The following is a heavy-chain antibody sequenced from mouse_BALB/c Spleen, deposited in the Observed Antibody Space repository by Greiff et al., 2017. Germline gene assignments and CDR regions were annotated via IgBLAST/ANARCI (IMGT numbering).Heavy chain of an antibody. J-gene: IGHJ4*01. Sequence: VQLKESGPGLVKPSQSLSLTCTVTGYSITSDYAWNWIRQFPGNKLEWMGYISYSGSTSYNPSLKSRSPITRDTSKNQFFLQLNSVTTEDTATYYCARRDGYYAIDYWGQGTTVTVSS. CDR1: GYSITSDYA. V-gene: IGHV3-2*02. CDR2: ISYSGST. D-gene: IGHD2-3*01. CDR3: ARRDGYYAIDY.